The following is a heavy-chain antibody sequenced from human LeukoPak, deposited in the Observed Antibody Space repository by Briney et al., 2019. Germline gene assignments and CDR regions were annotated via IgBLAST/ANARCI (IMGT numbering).Heavy chain of an antibody. Sequence: ASVKVSCKASGYTFTSYGISWVRQAPGQGLEWMGWISDYNGNTNYAQKLQGRVTMTTDTSTSTAYMELRSLRSDDTAVYYCARGGYCSGGSCYSTGVRNWFDPWGQGTLVTVSS. V-gene: IGHV1-18*01. D-gene: IGHD2-15*01. CDR1: GYTFTSYG. J-gene: IGHJ5*02. CDR3: ARGGYCSGGSCYSTGVRNWFDP. CDR2: ISDYNGNT.